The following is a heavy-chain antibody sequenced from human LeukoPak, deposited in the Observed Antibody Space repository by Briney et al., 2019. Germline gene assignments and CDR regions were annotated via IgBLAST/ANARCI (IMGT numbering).Heavy chain of an antibody. D-gene: IGHD1-7*01. Sequence: GGSLRLSCAASGFTFSSYEMNWVRQAPGKGLEWLSYISSSGSAIYYADSVKGRFIMSRDNAKNSLYLQMNSLRAEDTAVYYCAKVAPYGNYLFHYWGQGTRVTVSS. CDR3: AKVAPYGNYLFHY. J-gene: IGHJ4*02. CDR1: GFTFSSYE. CDR2: ISSSGSAI. V-gene: IGHV3-48*03.